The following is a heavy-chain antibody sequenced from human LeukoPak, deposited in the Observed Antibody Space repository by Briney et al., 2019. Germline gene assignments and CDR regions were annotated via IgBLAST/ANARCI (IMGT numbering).Heavy chain of an antibody. J-gene: IGHJ4*02. CDR1: GFTFSSYA. D-gene: IGHD2-2*01. Sequence: GGSLRLSCAASGFTFSSYAMSWVRQAPGKGLEWVSAISGSGGSTYYADSVKGRFTISRDNSKNTLYLQMNSLRAEDTAVYYCAKDPGRYCSSTSCYWAPDYWGQGTLVTVSS. CDR3: AKDPGRYCSSTSCYWAPDY. V-gene: IGHV3-23*01. CDR2: ISGSGGST.